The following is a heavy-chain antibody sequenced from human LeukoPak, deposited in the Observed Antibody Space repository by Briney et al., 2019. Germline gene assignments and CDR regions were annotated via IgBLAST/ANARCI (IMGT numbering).Heavy chain of an antibody. CDR1: GFVFTIYT. CDR2: ISGSGNGFSI. J-gene: IGHJ4*02. D-gene: IGHD3-22*01. CDR3: AKDLWDYYDSSGYENDY. Sequence: PGGSLRLSCSASGFVFTIYTMYWARQAPGKGPEYVSTISGSGNGFSIYYADSVKGRFTISRDNSKNTLYLQMNSLRAEDMAVYYCAKDLWDYYDSSGYENDYWGQGTLVTVSS. V-gene: IGHV3-23*01.